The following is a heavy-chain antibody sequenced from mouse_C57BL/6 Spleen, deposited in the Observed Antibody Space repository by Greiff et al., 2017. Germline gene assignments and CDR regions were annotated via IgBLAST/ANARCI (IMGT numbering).Heavy chain of an antibody. Sequence: DVQLVESGGDLVKPGGSLKLSCAASGFTFSSYGMSWVRQTPDKRLEWVATISSGGSYTYYPDRVKGSFTLSRDNAKNTLSLQMSSLKSEDTAMYYCARQEGNFDYWGQGTTLTVSS. CDR1: GFTFSSYG. CDR2: ISSGGSYT. CDR3: ARQEGNFDY. J-gene: IGHJ2*01. V-gene: IGHV5-6*01.